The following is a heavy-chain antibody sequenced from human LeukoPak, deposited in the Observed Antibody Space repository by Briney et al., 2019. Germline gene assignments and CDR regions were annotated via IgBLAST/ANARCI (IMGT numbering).Heavy chain of an antibody. Sequence: GGSLRLSCAASGFTLSSYTMTWVRQAPGKGLEWVSSISRSSDYTYYADSVKGRCTISRDSAKNSLYLQMNSLRAEDTAVYYCAREDRTITMVRGDHGMDVWGQGTTVTVSS. CDR1: GFTLSSYT. V-gene: IGHV3-21*01. CDR2: ISRSSDYT. CDR3: AREDRTITMVRGDHGMDV. J-gene: IGHJ6*02. D-gene: IGHD3-10*01.